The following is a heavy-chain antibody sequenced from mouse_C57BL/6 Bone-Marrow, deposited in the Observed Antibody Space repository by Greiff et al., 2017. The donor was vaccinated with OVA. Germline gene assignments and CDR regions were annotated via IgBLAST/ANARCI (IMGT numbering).Heavy chain of an antibody. Sequence: EVQLQQSGPVLVKPGPSVKISCKASGFTFTDYYMHWVKQRHGKSLEWIGLVYPYNGGTNYNQKFKGKATMTVDTSSSTAYMELNSLTSEDSAVYYCASPGTAQASSWFAYWGQGTLVTVSA. J-gene: IGHJ3*01. CDR3: ASPGTAQASSWFAY. D-gene: IGHD3-2*02. V-gene: IGHV1-36*01. CDR1: GFTFTDYY. CDR2: VYPYNGGT.